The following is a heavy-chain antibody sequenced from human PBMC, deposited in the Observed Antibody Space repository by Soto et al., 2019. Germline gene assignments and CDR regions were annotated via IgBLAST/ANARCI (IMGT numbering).Heavy chain of an antibody. CDR2: INAGNGNT. CDR3: ARVDYYDITDY. Sequence: QVQLVQSGAEVKKLGPSVKVSCKASGYTFTGYAIHWVRQAPGQRLEWRGWINAGNGNTKYSQKFQGRVTITRDTSPSTAYMELLRLRSEDTAVYYCARVDYYDITDYWGQGTLVTFSS. D-gene: IGHD3-22*01. V-gene: IGHV1-3*01. J-gene: IGHJ4*02. CDR1: GYTFTGYA.